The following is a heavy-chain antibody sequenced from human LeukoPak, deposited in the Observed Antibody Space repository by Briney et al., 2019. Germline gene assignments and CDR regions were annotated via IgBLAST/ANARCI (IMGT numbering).Heavy chain of an antibody. J-gene: IGHJ4*02. CDR1: GYTFTSYY. V-gene: IGHV1-46*01. D-gene: IGHD3-16*02. Sequence: ASVKVSCKASGYTFTSYYMHWVRQAPGQGLEWMGIINPSGGSTSYAQKFQGRVTMTRDTSTSTVYMELSSLRSEDTAVYYCARGPTYYDYVWGSYRHEIDYWGQGTLVTVSS. CDR2: INPSGGST. CDR3: ARGPTYYDYVWGSYRHEIDY.